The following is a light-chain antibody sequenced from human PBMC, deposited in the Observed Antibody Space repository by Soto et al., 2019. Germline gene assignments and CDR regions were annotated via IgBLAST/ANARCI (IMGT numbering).Light chain of an antibody. CDR2: GAS. J-gene: IGKJ1*01. Sequence: EIVMTRSPATLSVSPGERATLSCRASQSVSSNLAWYQQKPGQAPRLLIYGASTRATGIPARFSGSGSGTDFTLTIGRLEPEDFAVYYCQQYLVTPWTFGQGTKVDIK. CDR1: QSVSSN. CDR3: QQYLVTPWT. V-gene: IGKV3-15*01.